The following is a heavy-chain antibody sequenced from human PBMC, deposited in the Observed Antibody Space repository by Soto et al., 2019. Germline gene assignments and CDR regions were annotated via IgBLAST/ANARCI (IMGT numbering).Heavy chain of an antibody. CDR1: GGTFSSYT. D-gene: IGHD2-15*01. CDR3: ALFLGDGYSKTGAFDI. V-gene: IGHV1-69*02. CDR2: INPILGIA. Sequence: QVQLVQSGAELKKPGSSVKVSCKASGGTFSSYTISWVRQAPGQGLEWMGRINPILGIANYAQKVQGRATITADKSTSTAYMELSSLRSEDTAVYYCALFLGDGYSKTGAFDIWGQGTMVTVSS. J-gene: IGHJ3*02.